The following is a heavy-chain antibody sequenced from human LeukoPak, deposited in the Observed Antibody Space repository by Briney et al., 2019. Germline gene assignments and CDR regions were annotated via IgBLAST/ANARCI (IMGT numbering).Heavy chain of an antibody. D-gene: IGHD1-26*01. CDR1: GFIFSSYD. CDR3: AKHDSGSHG. J-gene: IGHJ4*02. CDR2: IRYDGNNG. Sequence: PGGSLRLSCAASGFIFSSYDMHWVRQAPGKGLEWVAFIRYDGNNGNYVDSVKGRFTISRDNSKNTLYLQMNSLREEDTAVYFWAKHDSGSHGRGQGTLVTVSS. V-gene: IGHV3-30*02.